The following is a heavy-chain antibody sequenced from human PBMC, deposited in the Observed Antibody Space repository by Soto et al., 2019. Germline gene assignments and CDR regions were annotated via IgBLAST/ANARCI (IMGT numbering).Heavy chain of an antibody. J-gene: IGHJ6*02. Sequence: QVQLQESGPGLVKPSETLSLTCTVSGGSISSYYWSWIRQPPGKGLEWIGYIHYSGSTNYNPSLKSRLTISLDTSKNQCALKLSSVTAADTAVYYCATDSWQQLGHYYYYYAMDVWGQGTTVTVSS. D-gene: IGHD6-13*01. CDR2: IHYSGST. CDR1: GGSISSYY. CDR3: ATDSWQQLGHYYYYYAMDV. V-gene: IGHV4-59*01.